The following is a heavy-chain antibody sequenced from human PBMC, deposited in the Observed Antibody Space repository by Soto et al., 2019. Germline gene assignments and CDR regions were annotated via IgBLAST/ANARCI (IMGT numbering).Heavy chain of an antibody. D-gene: IGHD3-22*01. CDR2: IGTAGDT. CDR1: GFTFSSYD. CDR3: ARAGYYDSSVDAFDI. J-gene: IGHJ3*02. V-gene: IGHV3-13*01. Sequence: GGSLRLSCAASGFTFSSYDMHWVRQATGKGPEWVSAIGTAGDTYYPGSVKGRFTISREDAKNSLYLQMNSLRAADTAVYYCARAGYYDSSVDAFDIWGQGTMVTVSS.